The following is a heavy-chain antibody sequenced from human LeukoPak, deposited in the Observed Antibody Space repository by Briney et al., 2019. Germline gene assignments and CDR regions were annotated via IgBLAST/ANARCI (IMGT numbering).Heavy chain of an antibody. V-gene: IGHV3-23*01. CDR3: ARGDTAMGSYYYYYYMDV. Sequence: TGGSLRLSCAASGFTFSSYAMSWVRQAPGKGLEWVSYISGSGGSKYYADCVKGRFTISRDNSKNTLYLQMNSLTAEDTAVYYCARGDTAMGSYYYYYYMDVWGKGTTVTVSS. J-gene: IGHJ6*03. CDR1: GFTFSSYA. D-gene: IGHD5-18*01. CDR2: ISGSGGSK.